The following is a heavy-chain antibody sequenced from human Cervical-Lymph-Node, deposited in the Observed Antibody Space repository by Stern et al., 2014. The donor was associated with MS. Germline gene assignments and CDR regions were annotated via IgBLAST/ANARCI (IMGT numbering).Heavy chain of an antibody. J-gene: IGHJ5*02. V-gene: IGHV1-69*09. D-gene: IGHD4-17*01. Sequence: EQLVESGAEVKKPGSSGNVSCKASGGTFRGYGITWVRQAPGQGLEWMGRLIPLVGVARYAPRFQGRVTITADKSMTTGYMELSSLTSDDTAVYYCARGDYGDYNWFDPWGLGTLVTVSS. CDR3: ARGDYGDYNWFDP. CDR2: LIPLVGVA. CDR1: GGTFRGYG.